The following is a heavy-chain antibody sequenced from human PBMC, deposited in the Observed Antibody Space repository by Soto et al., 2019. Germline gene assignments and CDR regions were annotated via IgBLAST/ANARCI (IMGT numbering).Heavy chain of an antibody. Sequence: QVQLQESGPGLVKPSGTLSLTCAVSGGSIIMSNWWSWVRRPPGKGLEWIGEVYHSGSTTYNPSLTSRVSRSVDKSKNQFYLRLSSVTAADTAVYYCARDLRRSNSGIDPWGQGILVTVSS. CDR2: VYHSGST. J-gene: IGHJ5*02. CDR3: ARDLRRSNSGIDP. D-gene: IGHD7-27*01. CDR1: GGSIIMSNW. V-gene: IGHV4-4*02.